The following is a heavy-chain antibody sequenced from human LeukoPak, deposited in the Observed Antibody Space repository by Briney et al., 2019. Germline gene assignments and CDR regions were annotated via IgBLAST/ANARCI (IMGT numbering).Heavy chain of an antibody. D-gene: IGHD4-17*01. CDR2: IVPIFGAA. CDR1: GGTFSSYA. J-gene: IGHJ4*02. CDR3: TMTTVTTSSDY. Sequence: SVKVSCKASGGTFSSYAISWVRQAPGQGLEWMGGIVPIFGAANYAQKFQGRVTITADKSTSTAYMELSSLRSEDTAVYYCTMTTVTTSSDYWGQGTLVTVSS. V-gene: IGHV1-69*06.